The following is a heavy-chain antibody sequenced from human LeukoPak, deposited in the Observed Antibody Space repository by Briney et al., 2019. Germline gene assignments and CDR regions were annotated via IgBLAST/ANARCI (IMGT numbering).Heavy chain of an antibody. CDR3: TRLRSETTGGYYYFMDV. Sequence: GGSVRLSCAASGFTFSNAWMSWVRQAPGKGLEWVGSIRSKANGYATSYGASAKGRLTISRDDSKNTADLQMSDLRTEDTAVYYCTRLRSETTGGYYYFMDVWGKGTTVIVSS. CDR2: IRSKANGYAT. V-gene: IGHV3-73*01. J-gene: IGHJ6*03. D-gene: IGHD1-1*01. CDR1: GFTFSNAW.